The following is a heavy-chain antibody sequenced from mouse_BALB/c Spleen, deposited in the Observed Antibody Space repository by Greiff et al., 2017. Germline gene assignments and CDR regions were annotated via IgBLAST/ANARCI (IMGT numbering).Heavy chain of an antibody. CDR2: ISSGGST. D-gene: IGHD2-4*01. V-gene: IGHV5-6-5*01. J-gene: IGHJ3*01. Sequence: EVKLMESGGGLVKPGGSLKLSCAASGFTFSSYAMSWVRQTPEKRLEWVASISSGGSTYYPDSVKGRFTISRDNARNILYLQMSSLRSEDTAMYYCARGGGIYYDYGAWFAYWGQGTLVTVSA. CDR3: ARGGGIYYDYGAWFAY. CDR1: GFTFSSYA.